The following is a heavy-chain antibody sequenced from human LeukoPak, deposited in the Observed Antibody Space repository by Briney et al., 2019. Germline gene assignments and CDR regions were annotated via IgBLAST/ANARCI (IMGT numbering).Heavy chain of an antibody. J-gene: IGHJ4*02. CDR2: ISWNSGSI. V-gene: IGHV3-9*01. CDR1: GFTFSSYA. Sequence: QSGGSLRLSCAASGFTFSSYAMHWVRQAPGKGLEWVSGISWNSGSIGYADSVKGRFTISRDNAKNSLYLQMNSLRAEDTALYYCAKGAVAGLFDYWGQGTLVTVSS. D-gene: IGHD6-19*01. CDR3: AKGAVAGLFDY.